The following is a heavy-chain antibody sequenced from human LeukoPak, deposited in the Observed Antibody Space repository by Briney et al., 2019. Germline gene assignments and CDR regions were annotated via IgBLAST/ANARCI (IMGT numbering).Heavy chain of an antibody. J-gene: IGHJ4*02. CDR1: GFTFSSYN. D-gene: IGHD6-19*01. V-gene: IGHV3-21*01. CDR2: INSGTTY. Sequence: GGSLRLSCAASGFTFSSYNMNWVRQAPGKGLEWVSSINSGTTYYADSVKGRFTISRDNAKNSLYLQMNSLRAEDTAVYYCARPYRGCWLQGIGEFGYWGQGTLVTVSS. CDR3: ARPYRGCWLQGIGEFGY.